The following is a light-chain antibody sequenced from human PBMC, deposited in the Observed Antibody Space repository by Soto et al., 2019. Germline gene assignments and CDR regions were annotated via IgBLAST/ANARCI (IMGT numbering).Light chain of an antibody. Sequence: EIVLTQSPATLSLSPGERATLSCRASQSVSSYLAWYQQKPGQAPRLLIYDASNRATGIPARFSGSGSGTDFNLTISSLEPEEFAVYYCPQPYTFGQGTKLEIK. CDR2: DAS. J-gene: IGKJ2*01. V-gene: IGKV3-11*01. CDR3: PQPYT. CDR1: QSVSSY.